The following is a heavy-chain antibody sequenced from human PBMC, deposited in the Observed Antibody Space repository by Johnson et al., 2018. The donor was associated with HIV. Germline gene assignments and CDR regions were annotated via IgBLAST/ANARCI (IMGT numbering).Heavy chain of an antibody. V-gene: IGHV3-64*01. Sequence: VQLVESGGGLVQPGGSLRLSCVASEFNFNTYTMHWVRQAPGKGLEYVSAISSNGGSTYYANSVKGRFTISRDNSTKTLYLQMGSLRAEDMAVYYWARAGLTYTLDAFDIWGQGTLVTVSS. D-gene: IGHD3-16*01. J-gene: IGHJ3*02. CDR3: ARAGLTYTLDAFDI. CDR2: ISSNGGST. CDR1: EFNFNTYT.